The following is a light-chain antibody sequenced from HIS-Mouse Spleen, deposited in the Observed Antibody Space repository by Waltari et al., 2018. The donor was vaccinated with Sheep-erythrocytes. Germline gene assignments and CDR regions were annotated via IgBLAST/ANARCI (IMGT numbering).Light chain of an antibody. V-gene: IGLV2-11*01. J-gene: IGLJ1*01. CDR3: CSYAGSYNHV. CDR2: DVS. Sequence: QSALTQPRSVFGSPGQSVTISCTGTSSDVGGYNYVSWYQQHPGKAPQLLIYDVSNRPSWVPDRFSGSKSGNTASLTISGLQAEDEADYYCCSYAGSYNHVFATGTKFTVL. CDR1: SSDVGGYNY.